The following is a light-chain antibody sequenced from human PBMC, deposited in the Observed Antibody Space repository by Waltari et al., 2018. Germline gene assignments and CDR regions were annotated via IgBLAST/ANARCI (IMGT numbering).Light chain of an antibody. V-gene: IGKV1-33*01. Sequence: DFPMTQSPSSLSASVGDRVTITYQASQDNNNYFNLYQQMRGKAPPLLVYDASNLETRVPSRFSASRSGTEFTFSINSLQAGDFETYFCQQYENLPYTLGQETKLEIK. J-gene: IGKJ2*01. CDR1: QDNNNY. CDR3: QQYENLPYT. CDR2: DAS.